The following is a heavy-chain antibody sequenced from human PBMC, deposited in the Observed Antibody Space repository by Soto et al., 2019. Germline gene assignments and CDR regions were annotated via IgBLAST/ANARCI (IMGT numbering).Heavy chain of an antibody. Sequence: QVQLQESGPGLVKPSQTLSLTCTVSGGSISSGGYYWSWIRQLPGKGLEWIGFLYYSGSTFYHPSLRSRVTISVDTSANQFSLKLSSVTAADTAVYYCARTRTVDGYYDILTGYPPSTDAFDIWGQGTMVTVSS. V-gene: IGHV4-31*03. CDR1: GGSISSGGYY. J-gene: IGHJ3*02. D-gene: IGHD3-9*01. CDR3: ARTRTVDGYYDILTGYPPSTDAFDI. CDR2: LYYSGST.